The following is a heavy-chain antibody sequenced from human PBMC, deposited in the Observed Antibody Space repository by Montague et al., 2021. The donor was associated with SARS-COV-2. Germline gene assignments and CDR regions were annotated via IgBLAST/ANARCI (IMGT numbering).Heavy chain of an antibody. CDR2: IYWDDDK. D-gene: IGHD3-3*01. V-gene: IGHV2-5*02. CDR3: AHLDTGFWSAYYSN. CDR1: GFSLSTNGVG. J-gene: IGHJ4*02. Sequence: PALVKPTQTLALTCTFSGFSLSTNGVGVGWIRQPPGKALEWLALIYWDDDKRYSPSLKTRLTVTKDTSKNQVVLTMTNMDPVDTATYYCAHLDTGFWSAYYSNWGQRTLVTVSS.